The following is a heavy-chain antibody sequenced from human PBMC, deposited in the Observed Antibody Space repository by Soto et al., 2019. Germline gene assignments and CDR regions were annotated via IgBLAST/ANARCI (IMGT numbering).Heavy chain of an antibody. J-gene: IGHJ3*02. D-gene: IGHD6-25*01. CDR1: GFTFSSYE. Sequence: EVQLVESGGGLVQPGGSLRLSCAASGFTFSSYEMNWVRQAPGKGLEWVSYISSSGSTIYYADSVKGRFTISRDNAKNSLYLQMNSLRAEDTAVYYCARDVDSGGWGGDAFDIWGQGTMVTVSS. CDR2: ISSSGSTI. V-gene: IGHV3-48*03. CDR3: ARDVDSGGWGGDAFDI.